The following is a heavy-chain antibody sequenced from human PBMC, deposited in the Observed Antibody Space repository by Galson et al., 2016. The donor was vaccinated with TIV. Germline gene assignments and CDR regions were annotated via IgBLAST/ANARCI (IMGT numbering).Heavy chain of an antibody. Sequence: SLRLSCAASGFTFGVYVMTWVRQAPGKGLEWMSNISGSGGSVSYADSVKGRFTISRDSSKNTLYLQMNGLRADDTAVYYCAKSGTSLIDYWGQGTLVSVFS. V-gene: IGHV3-23*01. CDR3: AKSGTSLIDY. CDR2: ISGSGGSV. J-gene: IGHJ4*02. CDR1: GFTFGVYV. D-gene: IGHD1-14*01.